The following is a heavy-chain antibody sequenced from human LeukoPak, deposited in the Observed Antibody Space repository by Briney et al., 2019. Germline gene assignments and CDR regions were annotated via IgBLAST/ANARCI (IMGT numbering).Heavy chain of an antibody. D-gene: IGHD3-10*01. CDR3: ARHGGILWFGELLPYYYYMDV. J-gene: IGHJ6*03. V-gene: IGHV1-69*13. Sequence: SVKVSCKASGGTFSSYAISWVRQAPGQGLEWMGGIIPIFGTANYAQKFQGRVTITADESTSAAYMELSSLRSEDTAVYYCARHGGILWFGELLPYYYYMDVWGKGTTVTVSS. CDR1: GGTFSSYA. CDR2: IIPIFGTA.